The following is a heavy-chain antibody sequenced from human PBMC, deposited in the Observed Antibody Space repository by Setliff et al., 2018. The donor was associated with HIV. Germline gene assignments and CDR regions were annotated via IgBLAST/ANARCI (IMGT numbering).Heavy chain of an antibody. CDR2: IRYGGSNK. Sequence: GGSLRLSCAASGLTFSSHGMHWVRQAPGKGLEWVAFIRYGGSNKYYADSVKGRFTISRDNSKNTLYLQMNSLRAEDTAVYYCAKDWKVWFGELSQDYYYGMDVWGQGTTVTVSS. V-gene: IGHV3-30*02. D-gene: IGHD3-10*01. J-gene: IGHJ6*02. CDR1: GLTFSSHG. CDR3: AKDWKVWFGELSQDYYYGMDV.